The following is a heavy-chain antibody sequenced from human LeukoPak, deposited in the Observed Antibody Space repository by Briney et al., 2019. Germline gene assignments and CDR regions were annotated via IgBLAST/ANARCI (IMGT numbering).Heavy chain of an antibody. V-gene: IGHV4-61*02. CDR2: IYTSGST. D-gene: IGHD5-24*01. CDR1: GGSISSGSYY. CDR3: AGNKLKRWLQSDT. Sequence: PSQTLSLTCTVSGGSISSGSYYWSWIRQLAGKGLEWIGRIYTSGSTNYNPSLKSRVTISVDTSKNQFSLKLSSVTAADTAVYYCAGNKLKRWLQSDTWGQGTLVTVSS. J-gene: IGHJ5*02.